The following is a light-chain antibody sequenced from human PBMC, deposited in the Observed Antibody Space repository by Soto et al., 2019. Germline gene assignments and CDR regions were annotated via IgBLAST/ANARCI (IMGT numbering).Light chain of an antibody. Sequence: AIRMTQSPSSLSASTGDRVTITCRASQGISSYLAWYQQKPGKAPKLLIYAASTLQSGVPSRFSGSGSGTDFTLTISCLQSEDFATYYCQQYYSYSWTFGHGTKVEIK. CDR1: QGISSY. V-gene: IGKV1-8*01. J-gene: IGKJ1*01. CDR3: QQYYSYSWT. CDR2: AAS.